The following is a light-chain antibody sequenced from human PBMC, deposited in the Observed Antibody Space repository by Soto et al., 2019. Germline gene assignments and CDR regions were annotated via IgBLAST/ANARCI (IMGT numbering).Light chain of an antibody. CDR3: SSYTSSSTLGV. J-gene: IGLJ1*01. Sequence: QSALTQPASVSGSPGQSITISCTGTSSDVGGYNYVSWYQQHPGKAPKLMIYKVSNRPSGVSNRFSGSKSGNTASLTISGLQAEDEADYYCSSYTSSSTLGVFGTGTKVTVL. CDR2: KVS. V-gene: IGLV2-14*01. CDR1: SSDVGGYNY.